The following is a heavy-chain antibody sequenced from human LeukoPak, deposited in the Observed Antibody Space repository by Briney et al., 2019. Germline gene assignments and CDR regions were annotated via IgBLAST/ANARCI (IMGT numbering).Heavy chain of an antibody. CDR1: GFTFSSYC. D-gene: IGHD4-17*01. Sequence: PGGSLRLSCAASGFTFSSYCMNWVRQAPGKGLEWVSSISSSSSYIYYADSVKGRFTISRDNAKNSLYLQMNSLRAEDTAVYYCARVGHPTVTTITPLDYWGQGTLVTVSS. J-gene: IGHJ4*02. V-gene: IGHV3-21*01. CDR3: ARVGHPTVTTITPLDY. CDR2: ISSSSSYI.